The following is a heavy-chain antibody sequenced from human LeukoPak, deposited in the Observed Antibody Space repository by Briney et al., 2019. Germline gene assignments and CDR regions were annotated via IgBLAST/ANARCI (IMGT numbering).Heavy chain of an antibody. CDR1: GGSISSGDYY. Sequence: PSETLSLTCTVSGGSISSGDYYWSWIRQPPGKGLEWIGDIYYSGSTNYNPSLKSRVTISVDTSKNQFSLKLSSVTAADTAVYYCARAGNAVTGLGWFDPWGQGTLVTVSS. CDR2: IYYSGST. CDR3: ARAGNAVTGLGWFDP. V-gene: IGHV4-61*08. D-gene: IGHD4-11*01. J-gene: IGHJ5*02.